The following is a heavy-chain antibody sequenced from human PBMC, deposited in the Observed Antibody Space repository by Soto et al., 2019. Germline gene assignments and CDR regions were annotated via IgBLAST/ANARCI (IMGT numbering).Heavy chain of an antibody. CDR3: ARGRYCLTGRCFPNWFDS. D-gene: IGHD2-15*01. V-gene: IGHV4-30-4*01. J-gene: IGHJ5*01. Sequence: PSETLSLTCSVSGDSISTVDYFWPWIRQPPGQALEYIGYIYKSATTYYNPSFESRVAISLDTSKSQFSLNVTSVTAADTAVYFCARGRYCLTGRCFPNWFDSWGQGTLVTVSS. CDR2: IYKSATT. CDR1: GDSISTVDYF.